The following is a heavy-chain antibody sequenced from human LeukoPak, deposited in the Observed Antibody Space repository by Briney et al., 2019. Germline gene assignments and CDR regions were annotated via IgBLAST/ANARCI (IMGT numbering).Heavy chain of an antibody. Sequence: AGSLRLSCAASGVNLRDYWMHWVRQAPGKGLVWVSRLGTDGTYTNYADSVTGRSTISRDTANNTPYLQIDSPRAEDTSFYYCVRDRSNSGNCFDLWGQGTLVTVSS. CDR3: VRDRSNSGNCFDL. J-gene: IGHJ5*02. CDR1: GVNLRDYW. CDR2: LGTDGTYT. V-gene: IGHV3-74*01. D-gene: IGHD4-11*01.